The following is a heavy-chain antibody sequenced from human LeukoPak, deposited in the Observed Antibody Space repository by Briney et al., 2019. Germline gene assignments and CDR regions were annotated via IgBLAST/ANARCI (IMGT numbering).Heavy chain of an antibody. J-gene: IGHJ6*02. V-gene: IGHV1-8*01. CDR2: MNPNSGNT. CDR3: AREGYXLLXRSXXXDV. Sequence: ASVKVSCKASGYTFTSYDINWVRQAPGQGLEWMGWMNPNSGNTGYAQKFQGRVTMTRNTSISTAYMELSSLRSEDTAVYYCAREGYXLLXRSXXXDVWGQGTTXTVSS. CDR1: GYTFTSYD. D-gene: IGHD2-2*01.